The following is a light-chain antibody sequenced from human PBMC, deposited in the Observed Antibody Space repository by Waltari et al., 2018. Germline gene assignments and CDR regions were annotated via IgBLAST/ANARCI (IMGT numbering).Light chain of an antibody. V-gene: IGKV1-39*01. CDR1: QSISSY. CDR2: AAS. CDR3: QQYNVYPPT. Sequence: DIQMTQSPSSLSASVGDRVTITCRASQSISSYLNWYQQKPGKAPKLLIYAASSLQSGVPSRFSGSGSGTDFTLTISSLQPEDFATYYCQQYNVYPPTFGQGTKLEI. J-gene: IGKJ2*01.